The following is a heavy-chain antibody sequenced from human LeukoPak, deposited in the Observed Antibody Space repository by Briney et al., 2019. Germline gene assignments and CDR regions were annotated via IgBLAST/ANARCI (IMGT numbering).Heavy chain of an antibody. CDR2: ISGSGGST. CDR1: GFTFSSYA. CDR3: TRQWLVKTGALGD. Sequence: PGGSLRLSCAASGFTFSSYAMSWVRQAPGKGLEWVSAISGSGGSTYYADSVKGRFTISRDNSKNTLYLQMNSLKTEDTAVYYCTRQWLVKTGALGDWGQGTLVTVSS. V-gene: IGHV3-23*01. D-gene: IGHD6-19*01. J-gene: IGHJ4*02.